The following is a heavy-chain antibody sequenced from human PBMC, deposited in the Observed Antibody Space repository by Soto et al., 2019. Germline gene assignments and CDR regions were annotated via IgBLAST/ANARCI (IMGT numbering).Heavy chain of an antibody. CDR3: ARGGYFDSSNYLAY. CDR2: INPGNGNT. V-gene: IGHV1-3*01. D-gene: IGHD3-22*01. CDR1: GYTFTSYG. Sequence: ASVKVSCKASGYTFTSYGINWVREAPGRGLEWMGWINPGNGNTKYSQQFQGRVIIDRDTSASTAYMELSSLRPEDTAVYYCARGGYFDSSNYLAYWGLGTLVTVSS. J-gene: IGHJ4*02.